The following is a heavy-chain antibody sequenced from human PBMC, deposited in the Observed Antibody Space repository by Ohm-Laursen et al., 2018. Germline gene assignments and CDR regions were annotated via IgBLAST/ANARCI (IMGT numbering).Heavy chain of an antibody. CDR3: AKGPFIAVAGSNYFFDY. V-gene: IGHV3-23*01. Sequence: SLRLSCAASGFTFSSYGMNWVRQAPGKGLEWVSSISGNAVRTYDADSVKGRFSISRDNSKNTLDLQMNSLRAEDTAVYYCAKGPFIAVAGSNYFFDYWGQGTLVTVSS. J-gene: IGHJ4*02. D-gene: IGHD6-19*01. CDR2: ISGNAVRT. CDR1: GFTFSSYG.